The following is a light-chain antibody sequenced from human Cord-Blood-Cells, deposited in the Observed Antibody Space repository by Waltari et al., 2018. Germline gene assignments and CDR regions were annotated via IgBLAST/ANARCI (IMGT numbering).Light chain of an antibody. CDR2: GAS. CDR1: QSVSSSY. CDR3: QQYGSSPYT. J-gene: IGKJ2*01. V-gene: IGKV3-20*01. Sequence: EIVFTQSPGTLALSPGERPTLSSRASQSVSSSYLAWYQQKPGQAPRLLIHGASSRATGIPDRFSGSGSGTDFTLTISRLEPEDFAVYYCQQYGSSPYTFGQGTKLEIK.